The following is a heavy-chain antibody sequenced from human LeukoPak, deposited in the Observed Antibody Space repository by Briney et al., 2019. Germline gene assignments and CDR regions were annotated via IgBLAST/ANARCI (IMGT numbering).Heavy chain of an antibody. V-gene: IGHV4-59*08. Sequence: SETLSLTCTVSGGSISSYYWSWIRQPPGKGLEWIGYIYYSGSTNYNPSLKSRVTISVDTSKNQFSLKLSSVTAADTAVYYCARLFSRSAYSYYYYYMDVWGKGTTVTVSS. J-gene: IGHJ6*03. D-gene: IGHD3-10*01. CDR2: IYYSGST. CDR1: GGSISSYY. CDR3: ARLFSRSAYSYYYYYMDV.